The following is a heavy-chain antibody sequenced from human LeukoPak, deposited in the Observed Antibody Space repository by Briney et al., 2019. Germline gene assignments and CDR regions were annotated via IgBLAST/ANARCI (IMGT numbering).Heavy chain of an antibody. CDR1: GFTFGSYA. D-gene: IGHD4-17*01. CDR3: AGGDGDYDYFDY. CDR2: ISGSGGST. J-gene: IGHJ4*02. V-gene: IGHV3-23*01. Sequence: PGGSLRLSCAASGFTFGSYAMNWVRQAPEKGLEWVSGISGSGGSTYYGDSVKGRFTISRDNSKNTLYLQMNSLRAEDTAVYYCAGGDGDYDYFDYWGQGILVTVSS.